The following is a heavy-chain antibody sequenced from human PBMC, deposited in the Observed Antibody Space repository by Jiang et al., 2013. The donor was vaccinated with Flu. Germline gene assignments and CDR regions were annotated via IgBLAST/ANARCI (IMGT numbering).Heavy chain of an antibody. CDR1: GGSITSTDSY. Sequence: LLKPSETLSLTCTVSGGSITSTDSYWGWIRQPPGEGLEWIGSIFYRGSTYYNASLKSRVSISIDTSKNQFSLQLRSVTAADTAVYYCARLRETIYLWLGTQYYFDYWGQGTLVTVSS. CDR2: IFYRGST. D-gene: IGHD5-18*01. CDR3: ARLRETIYLWLGTQYYFDY. J-gene: IGHJ4*02. V-gene: IGHV4-39*01.